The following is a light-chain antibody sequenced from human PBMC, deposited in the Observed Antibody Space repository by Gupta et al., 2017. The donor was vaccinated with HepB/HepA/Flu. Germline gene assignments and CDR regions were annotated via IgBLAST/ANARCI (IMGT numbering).Light chain of an antibody. CDR3: QQYNSYSS. Sequence: DIQVTQSPSTLSASVGDRVTITCRASQSISSWLAWYQQKPGKAPKLLIYKASSLESGVPSRVSGSGSGTEFTLTISSLQPDDFATYYCQQYNSYSSFGQGTKVEIK. V-gene: IGKV1-5*03. J-gene: IGKJ1*01. CDR1: QSISSW. CDR2: KAS.